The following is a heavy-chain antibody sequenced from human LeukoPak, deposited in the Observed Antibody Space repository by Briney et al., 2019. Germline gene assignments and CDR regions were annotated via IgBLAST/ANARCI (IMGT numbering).Heavy chain of an antibody. V-gene: IGHV4-34*01. CDR1: GGSFSGYH. Sequence: SETLSLTCAVYGGSFSGYHWSWIRQPPGKGLEWIGEINHSGSTNYNPSLKSRVTISVDTSKNQFSLKLSSVTAADTAMYYCARGEALDYWGQGTLVTVSS. CDR2: INHSGST. J-gene: IGHJ4*02. CDR3: ARGEALDY.